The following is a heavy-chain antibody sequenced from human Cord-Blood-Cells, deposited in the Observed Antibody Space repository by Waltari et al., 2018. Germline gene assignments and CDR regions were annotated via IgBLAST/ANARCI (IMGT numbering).Heavy chain of an antibody. J-gene: IGHJ4*02. D-gene: IGHD5-12*01. Sequence: QVQLQQWGAGLLKPSETLSLTCAVYGGSFSGYYWSWIRQPPGKGLEWIGEINHSGSTNSNPSLKSRVTISVDTSKNQFSLKLSSVTAADTAVCYCARDHSGYDFGLDYWGQGTLVTVSS. CDR1: GGSFSGYY. CDR2: INHSGST. V-gene: IGHV4-34*01. CDR3: ARDHSGYDFGLDY.